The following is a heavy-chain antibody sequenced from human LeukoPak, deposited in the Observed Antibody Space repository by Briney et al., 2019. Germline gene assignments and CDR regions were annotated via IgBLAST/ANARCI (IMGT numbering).Heavy chain of an antibody. CDR2: IYHSGST. Sequence: SETLSLTCTVSGYSISSGYYWGWIRQPPGKGLEWIGSIYHSGSTYYNPSLKSRVTISVDTSKNQFSLKLSSVTAADTAVYYCATMVRGVGGYWGQGTLVTVSS. CDR1: GYSISSGYY. V-gene: IGHV4-38-2*02. CDR3: ATMVRGVGGY. D-gene: IGHD3-10*01. J-gene: IGHJ4*02.